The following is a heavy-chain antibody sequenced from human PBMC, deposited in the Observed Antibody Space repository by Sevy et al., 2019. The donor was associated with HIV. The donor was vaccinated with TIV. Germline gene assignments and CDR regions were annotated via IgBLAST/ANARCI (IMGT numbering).Heavy chain of an antibody. CDR3: AREEDIVVVPAAIFGMDV. V-gene: IGHV3-21*01. J-gene: IGHJ6*02. D-gene: IGHD2-2*01. CDR1: GFTFSSYS. CDR2: ISSSSSYI. Sequence: GGSLRLSCAASGFTFSSYSMNWVRQAPGKGLEWVSSISSSSSYIYYADSVKGRFTISRDNAKNSLYLQMNSLRAEDTAVYYCAREEDIVVVPAAIFGMDVWGQGTTATVSS.